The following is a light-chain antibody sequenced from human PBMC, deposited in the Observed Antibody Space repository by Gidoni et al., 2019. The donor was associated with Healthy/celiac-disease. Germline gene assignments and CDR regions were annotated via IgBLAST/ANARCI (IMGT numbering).Light chain of an antibody. Sequence: DIVMTQSPLSLPVTPGEPASISCRSSQSLLHSNGYNYLDWYLQKPGQSPQLLIYLGSNRASGVPDRFSGSGSGTDFTLKISRVEAEDVGVYYCMQAPMTFGQGTKVEIK. CDR1: QSLLHSNGYNY. CDR3: MQAPMT. CDR2: LGS. V-gene: IGKV2-28*01. J-gene: IGKJ1*01.